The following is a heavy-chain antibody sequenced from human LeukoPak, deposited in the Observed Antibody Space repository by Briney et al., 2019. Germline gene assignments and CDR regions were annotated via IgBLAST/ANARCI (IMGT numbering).Heavy chain of an antibody. D-gene: IGHD1-7*01. CDR1: GDSVSSNSAT. CDR2: TYYRSKRYN. J-gene: IGHJ3*02. CDR3: ARVMMYNWNYLVAHMNAFDI. V-gene: IGHV6-1*01. Sequence: SQTLSLTCAISGDSVSSNSATWNWIRQSPSRGLEWLGRTYYRSKRYNDYAVSVKSRITINPDTSKNQFSLQLNSVTPEDTAVYYCARVMMYNWNYLVAHMNAFDIWGQGTMVTVSS.